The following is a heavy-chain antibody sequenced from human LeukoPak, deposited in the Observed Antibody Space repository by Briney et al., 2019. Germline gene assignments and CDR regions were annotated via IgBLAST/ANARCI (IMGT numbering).Heavy chain of an antibody. D-gene: IGHD5-18*01. J-gene: IGHJ3*02. V-gene: IGHV3-43*02. CDR3: AKDRIMAYQDTADAFDI. Sequence: GGSLRLSCAASGFTFDDYAMHWARQAPGKGLEWVSLISGDGDGTYYADSVKGRFTISRDNSKNSLYLQMNSLRTEDTALYYCAKDRIMAYQDTADAFDICGQGTMVTVSS. CDR2: ISGDGDGT. CDR1: GFTFDDYA.